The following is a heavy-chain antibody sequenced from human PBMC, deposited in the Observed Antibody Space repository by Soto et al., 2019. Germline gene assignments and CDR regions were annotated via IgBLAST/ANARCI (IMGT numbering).Heavy chain of an antibody. D-gene: IGHD5-12*01. CDR2: ISVGGTNT. Sequence: GASVKVSCKASGQSFTSYAMHWVRQAPGQRLEWMGWISVGGTNTKYSQKLQGRVTITRDTPANTVYMELSSLRSEDTAVYFCARGGYSSTSYYGLDVWGQGTTVTVSS. J-gene: IGHJ6*02. V-gene: IGHV1-3*01. CDR1: GQSFTSYA. CDR3: ARGGYSSTSYYGLDV.